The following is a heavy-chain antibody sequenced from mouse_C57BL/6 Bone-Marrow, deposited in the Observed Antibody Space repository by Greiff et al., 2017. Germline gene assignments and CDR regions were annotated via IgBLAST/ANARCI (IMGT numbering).Heavy chain of an antibody. J-gene: IGHJ1*03. CDR1: GYTFTSYW. Sequence: VQLQQPGAELVMPGASVKLSCKASGYTFTSYWMHWVKQRPGQGLEWIGEIDPSDSYTNSNQKFKGKSTLTVGKSSSTAYMQLSSLTSEDSAVYYCARRRYWYFDVWGTGTTVTVSS. CDR2: IDPSDSYT. V-gene: IGHV1-69*01. CDR3: ARRRYWYFDV.